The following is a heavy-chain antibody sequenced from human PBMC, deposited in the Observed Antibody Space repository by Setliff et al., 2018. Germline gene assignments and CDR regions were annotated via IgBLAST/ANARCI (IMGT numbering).Heavy chain of an antibody. Sequence: GASVKVSCKASGYTFNIYGISWVRQAPGQRLEWMGWMNIDNGKTEYSQEFQDRVTFTRDTFAETAYMELRSLTSDDMAVYYCARGYCDGIGCPAPLYYFDSWGQGTLVTVSS. D-gene: IGHD2-21*01. CDR1: GYTFNIYG. V-gene: IGHV1-3*03. J-gene: IGHJ4*02. CDR3: ARGYCDGIGCPAPLYYFDS. CDR2: MNIDNGKT.